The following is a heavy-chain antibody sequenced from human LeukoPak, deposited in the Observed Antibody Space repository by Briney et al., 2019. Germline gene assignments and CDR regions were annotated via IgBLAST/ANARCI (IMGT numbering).Heavy chain of an antibody. CDR1: GYTFTSYD. J-gene: IGHJ4*02. D-gene: IGHD1-26*01. CDR2: TNPKSGNT. CDR3: ARVTGSIDY. Sequence: GASAKVSCRASGYTFTSYDINWVRQATGQGLEWMGWTNPKSGNTGYAQKFQGRVTMTRDTSISTAYMELSSLRSEDTAVYYCARVTGSIDYWGQGTLVTVSS. V-gene: IGHV1-8*01.